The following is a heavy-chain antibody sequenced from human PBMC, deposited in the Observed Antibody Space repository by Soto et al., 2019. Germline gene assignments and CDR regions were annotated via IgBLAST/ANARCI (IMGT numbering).Heavy chain of an antibody. J-gene: IGHJ6*02. Sequence: QLQLQESGPGLVKPSETLSLTCTVSGGSISSSSYYWGWIRQPPGKGLEWIGSIYYSGSTYYNPSRRSRVTISVHTSKNQLSLKLSSVTAADTAVYYCARPPPPSPPYNWNDPYGMDVWGQGTTVTVSS. CDR1: GGSISSSSYY. V-gene: IGHV4-39*01. CDR3: ARPPPPSPPYNWNDPYGMDV. D-gene: IGHD1-1*01. CDR2: IYYSGST.